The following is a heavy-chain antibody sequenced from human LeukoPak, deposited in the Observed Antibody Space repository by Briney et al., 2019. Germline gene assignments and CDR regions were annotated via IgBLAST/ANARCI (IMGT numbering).Heavy chain of an antibody. Sequence: ASVKVSCKASGYTFTSYDINWVRQATGQGLEWMGWMNPNSGNTGYAQKFQGRVTMTRNTSISTAYMELSSLRSEDTAVYYCARGSPILWFGELFYYYYGMDVWPRDHGHRLL. J-gene: IGHJ6*02. D-gene: IGHD3-10*01. CDR3: ARGSPILWFGELFYYYYGMDV. V-gene: IGHV1-8*01. CDR2: MNPNSGNT. CDR1: GYTFTSYD.